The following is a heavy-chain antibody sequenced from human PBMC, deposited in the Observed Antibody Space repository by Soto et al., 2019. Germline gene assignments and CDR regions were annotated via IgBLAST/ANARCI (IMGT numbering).Heavy chain of an antibody. J-gene: IGHJ6*02. V-gene: IGHV3-21*01. CDR3: ATKRRHDYWSSYSPSYYYGMDV. CDR2: ISSSSSYI. CDR1: GFTFSSYG. Sequence: GGSLRLSCAASGFTFSSYGMNWVRQAPGKGLEWVSSISSSSSYIYYADSVKGRFTISRDNAKNSLYLQMNSLRAEDTAVYYCATKRRHDYWSSYSPSYYYGMDVWGQGTTVTVSS. D-gene: IGHD3-3*01.